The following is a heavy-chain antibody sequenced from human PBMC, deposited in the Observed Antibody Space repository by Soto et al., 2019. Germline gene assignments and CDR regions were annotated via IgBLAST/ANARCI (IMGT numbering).Heavy chain of an antibody. CDR2: INAGNGNT. D-gene: IGHD4-4*01. J-gene: IGHJ6*02. V-gene: IGHV1-3*01. CDR3: ASSYSNYALIDYYYYGMDV. CDR1: GYTFTSYA. Sequence: QVQLVQSGAEVKKPGASVKVSCKASGYTFTSYAMHWVRQAPGQRLEWMGWINAGNGNTKYSQKFQGRVTITRDTSASTAYIELSSLRSEDTAVYYCASSYSNYALIDYYYYGMDVCGQGATVTVSS.